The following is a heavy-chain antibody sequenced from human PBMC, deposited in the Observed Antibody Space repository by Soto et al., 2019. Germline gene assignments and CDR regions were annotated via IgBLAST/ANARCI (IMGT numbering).Heavy chain of an antibody. D-gene: IGHD3-10*01. Sequence: SLRLSCAASGFTFSSYAMHWVRQAPGKGLEWVAVISYDGSNKYYADSVKGRFTISRDNSKNTLYLQMNSLRAEDTAVYYCARGSGAVRRDWFAPWGQGTLVTVSS. CDR3: ARGSGAVRRDWFAP. CDR2: ISYDGSNK. J-gene: IGHJ5*02. V-gene: IGHV3-30-3*01. CDR1: GFTFSSYA.